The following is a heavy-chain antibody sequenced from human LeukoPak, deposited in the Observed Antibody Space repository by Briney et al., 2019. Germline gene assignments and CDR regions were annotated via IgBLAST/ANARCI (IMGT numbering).Heavy chain of an antibody. CDR2: MNPNSGNT. D-gene: IGHD3-22*01. CDR3: ARVVYYYDSSGVSLDGWFDP. Sequence: GASVKVSCKASGYTFTSYDINWVRQATGQGLEWMGWMNPNSGNTGYAQKFQGRVTITRNTSISTAYMELRSLRSDDTAVYYCARVVYYYDSSGVSLDGWFDPWGQGTLVTVSS. V-gene: IGHV1-8*03. CDR1: GYTFTSYD. J-gene: IGHJ5*02.